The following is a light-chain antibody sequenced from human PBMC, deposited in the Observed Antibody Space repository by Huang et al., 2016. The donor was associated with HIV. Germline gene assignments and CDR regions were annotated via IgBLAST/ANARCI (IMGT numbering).Light chain of an antibody. CDR3: QHYNNWPPWT. J-gene: IGKJ1*01. Sequence: EIVMTQSPATLSVSPGERATLSCRASQGVSNTIAWYQQKPGQTPRLLIHGASTRATGIAAKFSGRGSGTDFTLTITSLQPEDSAVYYCQHYNNWPPWTFGPGTQVEI. CDR1: QGVSNT. CDR2: GAS. V-gene: IGKV3D-15*01.